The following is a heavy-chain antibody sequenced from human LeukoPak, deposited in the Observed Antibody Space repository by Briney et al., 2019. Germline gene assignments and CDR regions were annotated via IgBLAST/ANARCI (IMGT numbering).Heavy chain of an antibody. Sequence: ASVKVSCKASGYTFTSYGISWVRQAPGQGLEWMGIINPSIGSTSYAQKFQARVTMTRDTSTSTVYMELSSLRTEDTAVYYCVRGAYAKEELAPPGWDYWGQGTLVTVSS. CDR2: INPSIGST. CDR3: VRGAYAKEELAPPGWDY. CDR1: GYTFTSYG. V-gene: IGHV1-46*01. D-gene: IGHD1-26*01. J-gene: IGHJ4*02.